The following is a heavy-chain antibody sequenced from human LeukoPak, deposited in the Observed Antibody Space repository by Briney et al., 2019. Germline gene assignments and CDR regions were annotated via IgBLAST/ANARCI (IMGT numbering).Heavy chain of an antibody. V-gene: IGHV1-46*01. Sequence: GASVKDSCKASGGTFSSYTISWVRQAPGQGLEWMGIINPSGGSTSYAQKFQGRVTMTRDTSTSTVYMELSSLRSEDTAVYYCARDWCGGDCYPDAFDIWGQGTMVTVSS. CDR3: ARDWCGGDCYPDAFDI. CDR2: INPSGGST. CDR1: GGTFSSYT. D-gene: IGHD2-21*02. J-gene: IGHJ3*02.